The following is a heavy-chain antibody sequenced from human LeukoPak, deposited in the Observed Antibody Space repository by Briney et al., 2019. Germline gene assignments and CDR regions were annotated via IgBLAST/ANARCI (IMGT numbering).Heavy chain of an antibody. Sequence: TGGSLRLSCAASGFTFSSYGMHWVRQAPGKGLEWVAFIRYDGSNKYYADSVKGRFTISRDNSKNTLYLQMNSLRAEDTAVYYCATCSGGSCEPLNYYYYYMDVWGKGTTVTVSS. J-gene: IGHJ6*03. CDR3: ATCSGGSCEPLNYYYYYMDV. CDR2: IRYDGSNK. V-gene: IGHV3-30*02. D-gene: IGHD2-15*01. CDR1: GFTFSSYG.